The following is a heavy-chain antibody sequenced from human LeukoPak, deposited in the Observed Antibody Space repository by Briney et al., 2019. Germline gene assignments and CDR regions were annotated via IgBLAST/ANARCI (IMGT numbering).Heavy chain of an antibody. CDR1: GFTFSSYA. Sequence: GGSLRLSCAASGFTFSSYAMSWVRQAPGKGLEWVSAISGSGGSTYYADSVKGRFTISRDNSKNTLYLQMNSLRAEDTAVYYCAKDPGDIVVVVAAYFDYWGQGTLVTVSS. V-gene: IGHV3-23*01. CDR2: ISGSGGST. J-gene: IGHJ4*02. D-gene: IGHD2-15*01. CDR3: AKDPGDIVVVVAAYFDY.